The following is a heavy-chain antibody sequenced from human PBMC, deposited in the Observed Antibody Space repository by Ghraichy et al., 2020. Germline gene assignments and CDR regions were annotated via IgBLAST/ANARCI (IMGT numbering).Heavy chain of an antibody. CDR2: ISSSSSYI. Sequence: GGSLRLSCAASGFTFSSYSMNWVRQAPGKGLEWVASISSSSSYIYYTDSVKGRFTISRDNAKKSLYLQMNSLRAEDTAVYYCARGAMTTVTSDASDIWGQGTMVTVSS. V-gene: IGHV3-21*01. D-gene: IGHD4-17*01. CDR3: ARGAMTTVTSDASDI. J-gene: IGHJ3*02. CDR1: GFTFSSYS.